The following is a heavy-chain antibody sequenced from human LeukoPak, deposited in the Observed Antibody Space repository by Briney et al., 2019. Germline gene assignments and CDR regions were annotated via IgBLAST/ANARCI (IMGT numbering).Heavy chain of an antibody. J-gene: IGHJ4*02. CDR3: ASSLISRLDY. Sequence: PSETLSLTCTVSGGSISSYYWSWIRQPPGKGLEWIGHIYYSGSTNYNPSLKSRVTISVDTSKNQFSLKLSSVTAADTAVYYCASSLISRLDYWGQGTLVTVSS. CDR2: IYYSGST. D-gene: IGHD3-16*02. V-gene: IGHV4-59*01. CDR1: GGSISSYY.